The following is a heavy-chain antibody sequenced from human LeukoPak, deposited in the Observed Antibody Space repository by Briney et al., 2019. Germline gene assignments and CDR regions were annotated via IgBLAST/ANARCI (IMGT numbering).Heavy chain of an antibody. CDR3: ARDYFRYYYGMDV. J-gene: IGHJ6*02. D-gene: IGHD2-21*01. Sequence: PSETLSLTCAVYGGSFSGYYWSWIRQPPGKGLEWIGEINHSGSTNYNPSLKSRVTISVDTSKNQFSLKLSSVTAADTAVYYCARDYFRYYYGMDVWGQGTTVTVSS. V-gene: IGHV4-34*01. CDR1: GGSFSGYY. CDR2: INHSGST.